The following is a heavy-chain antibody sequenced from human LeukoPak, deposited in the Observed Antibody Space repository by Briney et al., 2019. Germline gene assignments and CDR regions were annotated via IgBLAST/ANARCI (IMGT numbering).Heavy chain of an antibody. D-gene: IGHD3-22*01. CDR3: IHYYYDSSGYPY. CDR2: IYTSGST. J-gene: IGHJ4*02. Sequence: SETLSLTCTVSGGSISSGSYYWSWIRQPAGKGLEWIGRIYTSGSTYYNPSLKSRVTISVDTSKNQFSLKLSSVTAADTAVYYCIHYYYDSSGYPYWGQGTLVTVSS. CDR1: GGSISSGSYY. V-gene: IGHV4-61*02.